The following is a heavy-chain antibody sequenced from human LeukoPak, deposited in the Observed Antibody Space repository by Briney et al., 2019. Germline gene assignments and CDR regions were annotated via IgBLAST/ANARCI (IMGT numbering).Heavy chain of an antibody. J-gene: IGHJ4*02. D-gene: IGHD3-10*01. CDR1: GFTFSSYA. CDR2: ISGSGGST. CDR3: AKWHLWFGELFQPHFDY. Sequence: GGSLRLSCAASGFTFSSYAMSWVRQAPGKGLEWVSAISGSGGSTYYADSVKGRFTISRDNSKNTLYLQMNSLRAEDTAVYYCAKWHLWFGELFQPHFDYWGQGTLVTVSS. V-gene: IGHV3-23*01.